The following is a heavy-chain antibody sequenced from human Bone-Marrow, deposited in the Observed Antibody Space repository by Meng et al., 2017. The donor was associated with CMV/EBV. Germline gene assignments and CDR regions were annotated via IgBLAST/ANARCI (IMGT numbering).Heavy chain of an antibody. CDR1: GYTFTSYG. V-gene: IGHV1-18*01. Sequence: ASVKVSCKASGYTFTSYGISWVRQAPGQGLEWMGWISVYNGNTNYAQKLQGRVTMTTDTSTSTAYMELRSLRSDDTAVYYCARERERVYCSSTSCYTTYYYYYGMDVWGQGTTVTVSS. CDR2: ISVYNGNT. D-gene: IGHD2-2*02. CDR3: ARERERVYCSSTSCYTTYYYYYGMDV. J-gene: IGHJ6*02.